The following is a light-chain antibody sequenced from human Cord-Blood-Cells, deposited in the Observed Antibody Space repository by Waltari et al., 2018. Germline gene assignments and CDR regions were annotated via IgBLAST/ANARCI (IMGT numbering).Light chain of an antibody. CDR2: GAS. V-gene: IGKV3-20*01. Sequence: EILLTQSPGTLSLPPGERATLSCRASQSVTRTLAWYQQKPDQAPRLLIYGASNWATGIPERFSGSGSGTDVSRTISRLEPEDFAEYYCQHYLRLPATFGQGTKVEIK. CDR3: QHYLRLPAT. J-gene: IGKJ1*01. CDR1: QSVTRT.